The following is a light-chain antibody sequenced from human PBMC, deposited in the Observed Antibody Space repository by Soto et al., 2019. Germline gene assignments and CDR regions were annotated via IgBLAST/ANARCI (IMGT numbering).Light chain of an antibody. Sequence: AIQMTQSPSSLSASVGDRVTITCRASQGIRNELAWYQQRPWRAPNLLIYASSNLQTGVPSRFRGSGSGTDFTLTISSLQPEDFATYYCLQYYSYPRTFGQGTKVEF. V-gene: IGKV1-6*01. CDR3: LQYYSYPRT. CDR1: QGIRNE. J-gene: IGKJ1*01. CDR2: ASS.